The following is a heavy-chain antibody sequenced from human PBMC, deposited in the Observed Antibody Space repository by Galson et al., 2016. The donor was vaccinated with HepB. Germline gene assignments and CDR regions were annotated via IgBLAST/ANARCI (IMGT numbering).Heavy chain of an antibody. D-gene: IGHD2-2*01. J-gene: IGHJ4*02. Sequence: LTCAVYGASFSGYYWSWIRQPPGKGLEWIGEITHSGSTNYNSSLKSRVTISVDTSKNHFSLNLRSVTAADTAVYYCARGFGILPSAAFDYWGQGTLVTVSS. CDR2: ITHSGST. CDR3: ARGFGILPSAAFDY. CDR1: GASFSGYY. V-gene: IGHV4-34*01.